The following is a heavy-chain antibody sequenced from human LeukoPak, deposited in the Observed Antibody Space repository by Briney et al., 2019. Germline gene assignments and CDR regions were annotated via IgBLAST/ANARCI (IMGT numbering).Heavy chain of an antibody. CDR1: GFTFSSYA. CDR2: IYSGGTT. CDR3: ARGRSGDYSFSYYYMDV. J-gene: IGHJ6*03. D-gene: IGHD3-22*01. V-gene: IGHV3-53*01. Sequence: GGSLRLSCAASGFTFSSYAMHWVRQAPGKGLEWVSVIYSGGTTYYADSVKGRFTISRDNSKNTLYLQMNGLRAEDTAVYYCARGRSGDYSFSYYYMDVWGKGTTVTVSS.